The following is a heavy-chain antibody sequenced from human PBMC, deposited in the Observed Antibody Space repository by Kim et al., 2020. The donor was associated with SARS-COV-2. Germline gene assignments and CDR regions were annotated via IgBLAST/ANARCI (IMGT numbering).Heavy chain of an antibody. D-gene: IGHD3-10*01. CDR2: ISGSGGST. CDR1: GFTFSSYA. CDR3: AKVGITMVRGVITIPHFDY. J-gene: IGHJ4*02. Sequence: GGSLRLSCAASGFTFSSYAMSWVRQAPGKGLEWVSAISGSGGSTYYADSVKGRFTISRDNSKNTLYLQMNSLRAEDTAVYYCAKVGITMVRGVITIPHFDYWGQGTLVTVSS. V-gene: IGHV3-23*01.